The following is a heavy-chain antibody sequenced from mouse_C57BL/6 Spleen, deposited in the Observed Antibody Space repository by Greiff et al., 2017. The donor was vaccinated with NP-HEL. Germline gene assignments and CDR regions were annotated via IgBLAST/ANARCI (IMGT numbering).Heavy chain of an antibody. V-gene: IGHV14-4*01. CDR1: GFNIKDDY. D-gene: IGHD2-5*01. CDR3: TPYSNYYFAY. J-gene: IGHJ2*01. Sequence: VQLQQSGAELVRPGASVKLSCTASGFNIKDDYMHWVKQRPEQGLEWIGWIDPENGDTEYASKFQGKATITADTSSNTAYLQLSSLTSEDTAVYYCTPYSNYYFAYWGQGTTLTVSS. CDR2: IDPENGDT.